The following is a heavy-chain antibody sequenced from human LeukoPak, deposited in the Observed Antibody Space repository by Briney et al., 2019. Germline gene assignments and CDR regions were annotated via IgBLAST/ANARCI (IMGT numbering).Heavy chain of an antibody. J-gene: IGHJ4*02. CDR3: ARTPYYYDSSGYPFDY. CDR2: INPNSGGT. CDR1: GYTFTGYY. D-gene: IGHD3-22*01. V-gene: IGHV1-2*02. Sequence: GASVKVSSKASGYTFTGYYMHWVRQAPGQGLEWMGWINPNSGGTNYAQKFQGRVTMTRDTSISTAYMELSRLRSDDTAVYYCARTPYYYDSSGYPFDYWGQGTLVTVSS.